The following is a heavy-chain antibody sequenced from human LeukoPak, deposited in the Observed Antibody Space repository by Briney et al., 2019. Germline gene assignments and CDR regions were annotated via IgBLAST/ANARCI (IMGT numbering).Heavy chain of an antibody. CDR3: AKVLRYGSVVTAYSVGLGYRDV. CDR2: ISRSGSTK. J-gene: IGHJ6*03. Sequence: PGGSLRLSCAASGFTFSDYNMRWIRQAPGKGLEWVSSISRSGSTKYYADSVKGRFTISRDNAKNSLFLQMNSLRAEDTAVYYWAKVLRYGSVVTAYSVGLGYRDVWGKGTTVTISS. D-gene: IGHD2-15*01. V-gene: IGHV3-11*01. CDR1: GFTFSDYN.